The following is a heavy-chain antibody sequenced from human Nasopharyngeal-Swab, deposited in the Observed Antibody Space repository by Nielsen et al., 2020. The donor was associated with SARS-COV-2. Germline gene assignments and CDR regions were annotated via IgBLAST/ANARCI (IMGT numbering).Heavy chain of an antibody. Sequence: VRQAPGKGLEWVSAISGSGGSTYYADSVKGRFTISRDNSKNTLYLQMNSLRAEDTAVYYCAKDGLGDYDSSGSDYYGMDVWGQGTTVTVSS. J-gene: IGHJ6*02. CDR3: AKDGLGDYDSSGSDYYGMDV. CDR2: ISGSGGST. V-gene: IGHV3-23*01. D-gene: IGHD3-22*01.